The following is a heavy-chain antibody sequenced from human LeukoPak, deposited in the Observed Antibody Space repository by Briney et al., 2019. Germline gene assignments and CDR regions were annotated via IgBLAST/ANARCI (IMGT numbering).Heavy chain of an antibody. CDR1: LFTFSSYV. Sequence: VGALRLSRVASLFTFSSYVIHSERPAPGRGREWVAVTLFDGSNKYYADSVKGRFTISRDNSKKTLYLHKKRLRDEDTALYYCARAHDILTSYSLFDYWGPRTLVTVSS. J-gene: IGHJ4*02. D-gene: IGHD3-9*01. V-gene: IGHV3-33*01. CDR2: TLFDGSNK. CDR3: ARAHDILTSYSLFDY.